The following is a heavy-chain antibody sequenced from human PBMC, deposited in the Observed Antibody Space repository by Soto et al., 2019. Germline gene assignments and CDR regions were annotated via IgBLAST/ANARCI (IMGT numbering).Heavy chain of an antibody. CDR3: AREGLHLGELSPYFDY. CDR2: ISSSSSYI. V-gene: IGHV3-21*01. Sequence: GGSLRLSCAASGFTFSSYSMNWVRQAPGKGLEWVSSISSSSSYIYYADSVKGRFTISRDNAKNSLYLQMNSLRAEDTAVYYCAREGLHLGELSPYFDYWGQGTLVTVSS. D-gene: IGHD3-16*02. CDR1: GFTFSSYS. J-gene: IGHJ4*02.